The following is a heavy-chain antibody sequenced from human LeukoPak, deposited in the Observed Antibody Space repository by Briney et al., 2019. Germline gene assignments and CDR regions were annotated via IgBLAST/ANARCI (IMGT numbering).Heavy chain of an antibody. CDR2: IGGSGGGT. J-gene: IGHJ5*02. Sequence: GGSLRLSCAASGFTFSTYAMSWVRQAPGKGLEWVSGIGGSGGGTYNADSVKGRLIISRDTFKNTLYLQMNNLRAEDTAIYYCAKANSGSWKSGWFDPWGQGTLVTVSS. CDR1: GFTFSTYA. V-gene: IGHV3-23*01. D-gene: IGHD6-19*01. CDR3: AKANSGSWKSGWFDP.